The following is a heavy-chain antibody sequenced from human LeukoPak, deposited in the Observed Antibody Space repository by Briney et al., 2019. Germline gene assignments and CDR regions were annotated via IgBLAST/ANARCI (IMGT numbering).Heavy chain of an antibody. D-gene: IGHD2-2*01. Sequence: GGSLRLSCAASGFSFSSYAMSWVRQTPGKGLEWVSAISGSGGNTYYADSVKGRFTISRDNSKNTLYLQMNSLRAEDTAVYYCAKDSTVVVPAARAVVDAFDIWGQGTMVTVSS. CDR2: ISGSGGNT. V-gene: IGHV3-23*01. CDR1: GFSFSSYA. J-gene: IGHJ3*02. CDR3: AKDSTVVVPAARAVVDAFDI.